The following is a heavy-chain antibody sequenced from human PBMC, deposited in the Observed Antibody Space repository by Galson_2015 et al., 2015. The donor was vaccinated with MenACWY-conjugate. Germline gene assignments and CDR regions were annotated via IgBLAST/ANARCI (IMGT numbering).Heavy chain of an antibody. Sequence: SLRLSCAASGFTFSNYWMHWVRQGPGKGLEWLSRIDNDGNRITYADSVKGRFTISRDNAKNTLYLQINSVRADDTAVYYCSRGGEAKLIIDPGISDIWGQGTTVTVSS. CDR3: SRGGEAKLIIDPGISDI. D-gene: IGHD3-10*01. V-gene: IGHV3-74*01. CDR1: GFTFSNYW. J-gene: IGHJ3*02. CDR2: IDNDGNRI.